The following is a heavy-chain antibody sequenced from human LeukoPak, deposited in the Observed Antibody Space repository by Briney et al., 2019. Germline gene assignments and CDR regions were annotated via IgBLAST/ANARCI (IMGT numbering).Heavy chain of an antibody. CDR2: INHSGST. Sequence: SETLSLTCAVYGGSFSGYYWSWIRQPPGKGLERIGEINHSGSTNYNPSLKSRVTISVDTSKNQFSLKLSSVTAADTAVYYCARRTCGSDCYSVDYWGQGNMVTVSS. V-gene: IGHV4-34*01. CDR1: GGSFSGYY. D-gene: IGHD2-21*02. J-gene: IGHJ4*02. CDR3: ARRTCGSDCYSVDY.